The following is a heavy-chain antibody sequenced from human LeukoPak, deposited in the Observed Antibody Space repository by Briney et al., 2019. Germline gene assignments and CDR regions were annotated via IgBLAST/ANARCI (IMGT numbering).Heavy chain of an antibody. V-gene: IGHV5-51*01. D-gene: IGHD3-10*01. J-gene: IGHJ4*02. CDR3: ARKNAAFYSGSGSYYI. CDR2: IYPDDSQI. CDR1: GYTFINYW. Sequence: GESLKISCQGSGYTFINYWIAWVRQMSGKGLECMGIIYPDDSQIRYSPSFQGQVTISADKSISTAYLQWSSLKASDTAMYYCARKNAAFYSGSGSYYIWGQGTLVTVSS.